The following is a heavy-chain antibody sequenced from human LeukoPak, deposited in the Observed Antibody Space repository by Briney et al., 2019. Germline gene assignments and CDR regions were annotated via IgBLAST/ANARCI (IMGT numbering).Heavy chain of an antibody. CDR2: IYYSGTT. J-gene: IGHJ4*02. V-gene: IGHV4-59*11. D-gene: IGHD6-13*01. CDR1: GGSISSHY. CDR3: ARGVYIAAAQYGY. Sequence: PSETLSLTCTVAGGSISSHYWSWIRQPPRKGLGWVGYIYYSGTTNYNPSLKSRVTISVDTSKNQFSLKLSSVTAADTAVYYCARGVYIAAAQYGYWGQGTLVTVSS.